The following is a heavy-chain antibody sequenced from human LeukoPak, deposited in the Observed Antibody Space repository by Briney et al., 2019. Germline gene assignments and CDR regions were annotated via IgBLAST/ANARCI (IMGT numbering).Heavy chain of an antibody. CDR1: GYTFTGYY. CDR3: ARDVAIKGKMATIQGLRFDP. CDR2: INPNSGGT. D-gene: IGHD5-24*01. Sequence: ASVKVSCKASGYTFTGYYMHWVGQAPGQGLEWMGWINPNSGGTNYAQKFQGRVTMTRDTSISTAYMELSRLRSDDTAVYYCARDVAIKGKMATIQGLRFDPWGQGTLVTVSS. V-gene: IGHV1-2*02. J-gene: IGHJ5*02.